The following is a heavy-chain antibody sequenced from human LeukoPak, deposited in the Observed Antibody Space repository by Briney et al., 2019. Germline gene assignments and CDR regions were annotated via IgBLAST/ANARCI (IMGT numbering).Heavy chain of an antibody. CDR3: AKGSLAARPYYFDC. CDR1: GFTFRSYA. CDR2: ITDTGGST. J-gene: IGHJ4*02. D-gene: IGHD6-6*01. V-gene: IGHV3-23*01. Sequence: PGGSLRLSCAASGFTFRSYAMSWVRQAPGKGLEWVSAITDTGGSTWYADSVTGRFTISRDNSKNTLYLQMNGLRAEDTALYYCAKGSLAARPYYFDCWAREPWSASPQ.